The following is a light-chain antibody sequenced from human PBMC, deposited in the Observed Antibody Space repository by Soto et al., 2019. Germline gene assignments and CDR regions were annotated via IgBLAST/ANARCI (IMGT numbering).Light chain of an antibody. CDR3: KSYAGSNTYV. V-gene: IGLV2-8*01. Sequence: QSVLTQPPSASGSPGQSVTISCTGSKSDIGIYDSVSWYQHHPGKAPRLIIYEVVQRPSGVPDRFSGSKSGNTASLTVSGLQAADEADYFCKSYAGSNTYVFGTGTKLTVL. CDR2: EVV. CDR1: KSDIGIYDS. J-gene: IGLJ1*01.